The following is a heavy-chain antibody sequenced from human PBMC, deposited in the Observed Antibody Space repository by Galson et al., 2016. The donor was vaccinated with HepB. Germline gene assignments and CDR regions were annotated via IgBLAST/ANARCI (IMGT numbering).Heavy chain of an antibody. D-gene: IGHD3-22*01. CDR1: GFTFSTYA. CDR3: AKSDYSDSDGYLPLFES. J-gene: IGHJ4*02. CDR2: ITGNGGTT. Sequence: SLRLSCAASGFTFSTYAMSWVRQAPGKGPEWVSVITGNGGTTYYTDSVKGRFTLSRDNFKSTLYLHMNSLRVDDTAVYYCAKSDYSDSDGYLPLFESWGQGTLVTVSS. V-gene: IGHV3-23*01.